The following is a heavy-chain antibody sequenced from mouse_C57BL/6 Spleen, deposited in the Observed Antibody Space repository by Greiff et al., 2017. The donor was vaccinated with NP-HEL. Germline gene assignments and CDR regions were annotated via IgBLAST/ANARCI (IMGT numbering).Heavy chain of an antibody. CDR3: AREEDYDPAWFAY. Sequence: VQLQESGAELARPGASVKLSCKASGYTFTSYGISWVKQRTGQGLEWIGEIYPRSGNTYYNEKFKGKATLTADKSSSTAYMELRSLTSEDSAVYFCAREEDYDPAWFAYWGQGTLVTVSA. J-gene: IGHJ3*01. CDR2: IYPRSGNT. V-gene: IGHV1-81*01. D-gene: IGHD1-1*01. CDR1: GYTFTSYG.